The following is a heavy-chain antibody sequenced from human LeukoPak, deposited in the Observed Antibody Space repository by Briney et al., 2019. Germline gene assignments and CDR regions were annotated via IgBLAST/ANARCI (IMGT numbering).Heavy chain of an antibody. CDR3: ARESITMVRGVTDAFDI. J-gene: IGHJ3*02. Sequence: ASVKVSCKASGGTFSSYAISWVRQATGQGLEWMGGIIPIFGTASYAQKFQGRVTITADESTSTAYMELSSLRSEDTAVYYCARESITMVRGVTDAFDIWGQGTMVTVSS. CDR2: IIPIFGTA. D-gene: IGHD3-10*01. V-gene: IGHV1-69*13. CDR1: GGTFSSYA.